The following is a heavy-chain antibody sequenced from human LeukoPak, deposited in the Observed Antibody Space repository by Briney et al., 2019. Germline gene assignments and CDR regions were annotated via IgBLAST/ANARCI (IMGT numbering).Heavy chain of an antibody. J-gene: IGHJ4*02. CDR1: GGSISSSSYY. CDR3: ARSHDHLWGNYPDY. D-gene: IGHD3-16*02. V-gene: IGHV4-39*07. CDR2: IYYSGST. Sequence: SGTLSLTCTVSGGSISSSSYYWGWIRQPPGKGLEWIGSIYYSGSTYYNPSLKSRVTLSVDKSKNQFSLRLNSVTAADTAMYYCARSHDHLWGNYPDYWGQGTLVTVSS.